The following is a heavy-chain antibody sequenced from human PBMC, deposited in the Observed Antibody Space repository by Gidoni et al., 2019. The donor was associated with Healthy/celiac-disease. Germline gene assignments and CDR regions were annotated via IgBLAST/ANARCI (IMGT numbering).Heavy chain of an antibody. J-gene: IGHJ6*02. CDR1: GFTFEDYA. CDR2: ISWNGGST. Sequence: EGQLLESGGVAVQPGGSLRLSCAASGFTFEDYAMHWVRQAPGKGLEWFSLISWNGGSTYYADSVKGRFTISRDNSKNSLYLQMNSLRAEDTALYYCAKDIGSGSYYYGMDVWGQGTTVTVSS. V-gene: IGHV3-43D*03. CDR3: AKDIGSGSYYYGMDV. D-gene: IGHD3-10*01.